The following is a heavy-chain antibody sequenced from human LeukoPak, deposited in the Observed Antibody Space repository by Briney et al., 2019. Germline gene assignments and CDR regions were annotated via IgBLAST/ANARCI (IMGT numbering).Heavy chain of an antibody. CDR1: GGTFSSYA. CDR3: ARAYCSSTSCYTYWFDP. J-gene: IGHJ5*02. V-gene: IGHV1-69*05. D-gene: IGHD2-2*02. Sequence: ASVRVSCKASGGTFSSYAISWVRQAPGQGLEWMGGIIPIFGTANYAQKFQGRVTITTDESTSTAYMELSSLRSEDTAVYYCARAYCSSTSCYTYWFDPWGQGTLVTVSS. CDR2: IIPIFGTA.